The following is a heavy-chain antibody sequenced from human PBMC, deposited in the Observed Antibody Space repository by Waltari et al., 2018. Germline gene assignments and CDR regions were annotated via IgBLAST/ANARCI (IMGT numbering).Heavy chain of an antibody. J-gene: IGHJ3*02. V-gene: IGHV4-31*03. CDR3: ARGGVTMIVVVREGAFDI. Sequence: QVQLQESGPGLVKPSQTLSLTCTVSGGPISSGGYYWSWIRQHPGKGLEWIGYIYYSGSTYYNPYLKSRVTISVDTSKNQFCLKLGPVTAADTAVYYCARGGVTMIVVVREGAFDIWGQGTMVTVSS. CDR1: GGPISSGGYY. D-gene: IGHD3-22*01. CDR2: IYYSGST.